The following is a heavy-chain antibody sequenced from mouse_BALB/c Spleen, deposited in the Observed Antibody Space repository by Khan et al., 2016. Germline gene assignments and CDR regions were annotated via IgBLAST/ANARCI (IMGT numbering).Heavy chain of an antibody. D-gene: IGHD2-4*01. CDR3: AREGLRRGFAY. Sequence: EVELVESGGGLVKPGGSLKLSCAASGFTFSDYYMYWVRQTPEKRLEWVATISDGGSYTYYPDSVKGRFTISRDNAKNNLYLQTSSLKSEDTAMYYCAREGLRRGFAYWGQGTLVTVSA. V-gene: IGHV5-4*02. CDR1: GFTFSDYY. J-gene: IGHJ3*01. CDR2: ISDGGSYT.